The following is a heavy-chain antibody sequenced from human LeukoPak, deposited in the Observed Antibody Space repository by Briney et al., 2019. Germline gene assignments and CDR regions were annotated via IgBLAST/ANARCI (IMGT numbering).Heavy chain of an antibody. V-gene: IGHV1-2*02. CDR1: GGTFNTYA. J-gene: IGHJ4*02. CDR2: INPNSGGT. Sequence: ASVKVSCKASGGTFNTYAISWVRQAPGQGLEWMGWINPNSGGTNYAQKFQGRVTMTRDTSISTAYMELSRLRSDDTAVYYCASIYYDSSGYYYYFDYWGQGTLVTVSS. CDR3: ASIYYDSSGYYYYFDY. D-gene: IGHD3-22*01.